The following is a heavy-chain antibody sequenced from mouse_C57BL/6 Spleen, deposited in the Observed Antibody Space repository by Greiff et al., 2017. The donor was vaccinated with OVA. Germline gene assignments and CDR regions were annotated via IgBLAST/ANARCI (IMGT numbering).Heavy chain of an antibody. CDR3: ARPDYGNYAWFAY. V-gene: IGHV5-12*01. D-gene: IGHD2-1*01. Sequence: EVQVVESGGGLVQPGGSLKLSCAASGFTFSDYYMYWVRQTPEKRLEWVAYISNGGGSTYYPDTVKGRFTISRDNAKNTLYLQMSRLKSEDTAMYYCARPDYGNYAWFAYWGQGTLVTVSA. J-gene: IGHJ3*01. CDR1: GFTFSDYY. CDR2: ISNGGGST.